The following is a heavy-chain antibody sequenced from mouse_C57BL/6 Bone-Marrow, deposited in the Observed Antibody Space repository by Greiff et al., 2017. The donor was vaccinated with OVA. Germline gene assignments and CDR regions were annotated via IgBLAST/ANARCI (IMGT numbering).Heavy chain of an antibody. J-gene: IGHJ3*01. Sequence: VQLQQSGAELVRPGASVKLSCTASGFNIKDDYMHWVKQRPEQGLEWIGWIDPENGDTEYASKFQGKATITADTSSNTAYLQLSSLTSEDTAVYYCTTVDYSGPWFAYWGQGTLVTVSA. CDR3: TTVDYSGPWFAY. V-gene: IGHV14-4*01. D-gene: IGHD1-1*01. CDR2: IDPENGDT. CDR1: GFNIKDDY.